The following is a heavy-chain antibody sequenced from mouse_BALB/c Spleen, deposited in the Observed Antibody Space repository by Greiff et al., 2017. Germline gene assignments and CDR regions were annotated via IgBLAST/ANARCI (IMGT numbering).Heavy chain of an antibody. J-gene: IGHJ3*01. CDR1: GFNIKDTY. CDR3: ARDYRYDGSWFAY. CDR2: IDPANGNT. D-gene: IGHD2-14*01. Sequence: EVQRVESGAELVKPGASVKLSCTASGFNIKDTYMHWVKQRPEQGLEWIGRIDPANGNTKYDPKFQGKATITADTSSNTAYLQLSSLTSEDTAVYYCARDYRYDGSWFAYWGQGTLVTVSA. V-gene: IGHV14-3*02.